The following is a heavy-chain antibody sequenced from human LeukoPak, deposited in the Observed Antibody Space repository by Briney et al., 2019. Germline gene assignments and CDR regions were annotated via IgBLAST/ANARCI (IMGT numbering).Heavy chain of an antibody. D-gene: IGHD2-15*01. Sequence: GGSLKISCKGSGYSFTSYWIGWVRQMPGKGLEWMGIIYPGDSDTRYSPSFQGQVTISADKSISTAYLQWSSLKASDTAMYYCARQGWGCSGGSCYVDYWGQGTLVTVSS. CDR2: IYPGDSDT. CDR1: GYSFTSYW. V-gene: IGHV5-51*01. CDR3: ARQGWGCSGGSCYVDY. J-gene: IGHJ4*02.